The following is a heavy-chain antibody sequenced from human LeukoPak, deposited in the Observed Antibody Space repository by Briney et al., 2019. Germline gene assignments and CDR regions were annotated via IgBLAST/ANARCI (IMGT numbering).Heavy chain of an antibody. CDR3: ARAGSGYSFDI. D-gene: IGHD3-22*01. Sequence: KPSETLSLTCTVSGVSFSTYYWSWIRQPPGKGLDWIGYLYYNGGTNYNPSLKSRVTMSVDTSKNHFSLRLNSVTAADTAVYYCARAGSGYSFDIWGQGTMVTVSS. J-gene: IGHJ3*02. CDR1: GVSFSTYY. CDR2: LYYNGGT. V-gene: IGHV4-59*01.